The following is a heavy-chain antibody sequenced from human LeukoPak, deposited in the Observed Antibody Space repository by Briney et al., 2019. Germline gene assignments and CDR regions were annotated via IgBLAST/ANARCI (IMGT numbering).Heavy chain of an antibody. CDR3: ARGPNSNWSGLDF. V-gene: IGHV3-74*01. J-gene: IGHJ4*02. Sequence: GGSLRLSCAASGFTFSSYWMHWVRQAPGKGLVWVSRISDGGSTTTYADSVKGRFTVSRDNAKNTLYLQVNNLRAEDTAVYYCARGPNSNWSGLDFWGQGTLLTVSS. CDR2: ISDGGSTT. D-gene: IGHD6-6*01. CDR1: GFTFSSYW.